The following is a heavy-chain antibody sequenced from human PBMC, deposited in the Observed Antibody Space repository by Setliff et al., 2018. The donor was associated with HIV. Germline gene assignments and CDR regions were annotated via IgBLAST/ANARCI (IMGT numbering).Heavy chain of an antibody. CDR3: ARHEGYNDFLTGYFRYKWYDP. CDR2: VYYNGAT. Sequence: SETLSLTCTVSGGSIASSTHYWAWIRQPPGKGLEWIGSVYYNGATDHNPSLKSRVTISVDTSNQQFSLKLSSVTAADTAVYYCARHEGYNDFLTGYFRYKWYDPWGQGTMVTVSS. J-gene: IGHJ5*01. V-gene: IGHV4-39*01. D-gene: IGHD3-9*01. CDR1: GGSIASSTHY.